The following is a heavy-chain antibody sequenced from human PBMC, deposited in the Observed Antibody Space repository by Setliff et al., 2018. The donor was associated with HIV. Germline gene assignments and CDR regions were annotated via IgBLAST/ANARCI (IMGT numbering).Heavy chain of an antibody. Sequence: KSSETLSLTCTVSGGSISSSSYYWGWIRQPPGKGLEWTGNIYYSGSTYYNPSLKSRVTISVDTSENQFSLRLNSVTAADTAVYYCARYRYYYDSSGYGRWFDPWGQGTLVTVSS. CDR3: ARYRYYYDSSGYGRWFDP. V-gene: IGHV4-39*01. D-gene: IGHD3-22*01. J-gene: IGHJ5*02. CDR1: GGSISSSSYY. CDR2: IYYSGST.